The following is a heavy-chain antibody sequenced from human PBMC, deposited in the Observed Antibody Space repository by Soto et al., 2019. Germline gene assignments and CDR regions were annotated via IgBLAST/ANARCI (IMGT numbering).Heavy chain of an antibody. D-gene: IGHD6-19*01. J-gene: IGHJ4*02. Sequence: SETLCLTCSVSGGSIGGYDGSWIRQPPGKGLEWIGYIYYSGSTNYNPSLKSRVTISVDTSKNQFSLKLSSVTAADTAVYYCARVRSGWGIDYWGQGTLVTVSS. CDR3: ARVRSGWGIDY. CDR2: IYYSGST. CDR1: GGSIGGYD. V-gene: IGHV4-59*12.